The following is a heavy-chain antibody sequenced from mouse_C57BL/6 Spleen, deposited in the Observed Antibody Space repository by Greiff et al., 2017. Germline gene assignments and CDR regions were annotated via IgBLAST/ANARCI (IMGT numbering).Heavy chain of an antibody. Sequence: VQVVESGPGLVQPSQSLSITCTVSGFSLTSYGVHWVRQSPGKGLEWLGVIWRGGSTDYNAAFMSRLSITKDNSKSQVFFKMNSLQADDTAIYYCATITTVVEGYAMDYWGQGTSVTVSS. CDR1: GFSLTSYG. J-gene: IGHJ4*01. CDR3: ATITTVVEGYAMDY. V-gene: IGHV2-5*01. CDR2: IWRGGST. D-gene: IGHD1-1*01.